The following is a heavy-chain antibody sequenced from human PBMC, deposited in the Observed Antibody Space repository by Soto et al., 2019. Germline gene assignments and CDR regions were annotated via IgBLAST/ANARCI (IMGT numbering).Heavy chain of an antibody. D-gene: IGHD1-1*01. J-gene: IGHJ4*02. V-gene: IGHV3-11*01. CDR2: ISSGSTNI. Sequence: QVQLVESGGGLVKPGGSLRLSCAASGFTFSDFYMSWIRQAPGKGLEWISYISSGSTNIFYADSVKGRFTVSRDNAKNSLYLQMDSLRAEDTAVYYCARDRNAAGSDYWGQGTLVTVSS. CDR3: ARDRNAAGSDY. CDR1: GFTFSDFY.